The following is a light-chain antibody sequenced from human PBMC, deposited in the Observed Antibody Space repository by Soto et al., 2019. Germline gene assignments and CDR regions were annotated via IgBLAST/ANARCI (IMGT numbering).Light chain of an antibody. CDR3: SSYTSSSTVV. J-gene: IGLJ2*01. V-gene: IGLV2-14*01. CDR2: EVS. CDR1: SSDVGGYNY. Sequence: QSVLTQPASVSGSPGQSITISCTGTSSDVGGYNYVSWYQQHPGKAPKLMIYEVSNRPSGVSNRFSGSKSGNTASLTISGRQGEDEADYYCSSYTSSSTVVFGGGTKVTVL.